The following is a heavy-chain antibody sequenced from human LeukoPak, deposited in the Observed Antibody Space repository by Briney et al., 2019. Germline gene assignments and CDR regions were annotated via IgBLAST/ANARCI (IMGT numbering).Heavy chain of an antibody. D-gene: IGHD6-19*01. V-gene: IGHV1-18*01. J-gene: IGHJ5*02. CDR1: GYTFTSYG. Sequence: ASVKVSCTASGYTFTSYGISWVRQAPGQGLEWMGWISAYNGNTNYAQKLQGRVTMTTDTSTSTAYMELRSLRSDDTAVYYCARDLLSYSSGSNSWFDPWGQGTLVTVSS. CDR2: ISAYNGNT. CDR3: ARDLLSYSSGSNSWFDP.